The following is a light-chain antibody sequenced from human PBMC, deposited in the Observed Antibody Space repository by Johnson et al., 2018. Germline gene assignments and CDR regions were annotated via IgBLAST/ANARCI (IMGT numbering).Light chain of an antibody. CDR3: GTWDSSLSAGNV. CDR1: SSNIGNNY. CDR2: ENN. Sequence: QSVLTQPPSVSAAPGQKVTISCSGSSSNIGNNYVSWYQQLPGTAPKLLIYENNKRPSGIPDRFSGSKSGTSVTLDITGLQTGDEADYYCGTWDSSLSAGNVFGTGTQVTVL. V-gene: IGLV1-51*02. J-gene: IGLJ1*01.